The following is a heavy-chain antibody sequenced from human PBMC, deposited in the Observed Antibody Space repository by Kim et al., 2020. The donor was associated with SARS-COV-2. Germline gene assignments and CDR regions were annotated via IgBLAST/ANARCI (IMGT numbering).Heavy chain of an antibody. D-gene: IGHD2-15*01. CDR2: LSGSGGST. J-gene: IGHJ4*02. CDR3: ARRSTDIVVVVARLDY. CDR1: GFTFSNYA. Sequence: GGSLRLSCAASGFTFSNYAMSWVRQAPGKGLEWVSTLSGSGGSTYYADSVKGRFTISRDNSKDTLYLQMNSLRAEDTAVYYCARRSTDIVVVVARLDYWGQGTLVTGSS. V-gene: IGHV3-23*01.